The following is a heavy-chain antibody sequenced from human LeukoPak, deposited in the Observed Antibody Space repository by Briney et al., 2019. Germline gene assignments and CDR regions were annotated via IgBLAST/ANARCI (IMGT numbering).Heavy chain of an antibody. CDR2: ISGSGGST. D-gene: IGHD6-13*01. CDR1: GFTFSSYA. Sequence: PGGSLRLSCAASGFTFSSYAMSWVRQAPGKGLEWVSAISGSGGSTYYADSVKGRFTISRDNSKNTLYLQVNSLRAEDTAVYYCAKDSAEYSSSWSYFDYWGQGTLVTVSS. V-gene: IGHV3-23*01. CDR3: AKDSAEYSSSWSYFDY. J-gene: IGHJ4*02.